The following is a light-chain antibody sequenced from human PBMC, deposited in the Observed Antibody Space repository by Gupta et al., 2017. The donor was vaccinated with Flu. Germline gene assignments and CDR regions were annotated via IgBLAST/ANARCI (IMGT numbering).Light chain of an antibody. CDR3: MQALQTPYT. V-gene: IGKV2-28*01. CDR1: QSLLHSLGHNY. Sequence: ISCRSSQSLLHSLGHNYLDWYLQKPGQSPQLLIYVGSRRPSGVPDRFSGSGSGTDFTLEISRVEAEDVGVYYCMQALQTPYTFGQGTRLEIK. J-gene: IGKJ2*01. CDR2: VGS.